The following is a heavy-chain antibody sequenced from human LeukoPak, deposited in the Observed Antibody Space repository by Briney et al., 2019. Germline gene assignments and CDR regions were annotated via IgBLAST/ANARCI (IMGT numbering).Heavy chain of an antibody. CDR3: ARTHYSNPLGYGMDV. CDR1: GYTFTGYY. D-gene: IGHD4-11*01. J-gene: IGHJ6*02. CDR2: INPNSGGT. V-gene: IGHV1-2*06. Sequence: ASVEVSCKASGYTFTGYYMHWVRQAPGQGLEWMGRINPNSGGTNYAQKFQGRVTMTRDTSISTAYMELSRLRSDDTAVYYCARTHYSNPLGYGMDVWGQGTTVTVSS.